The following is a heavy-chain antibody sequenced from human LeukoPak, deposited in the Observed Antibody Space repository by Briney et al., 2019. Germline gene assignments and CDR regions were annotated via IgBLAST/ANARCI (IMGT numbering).Heavy chain of an antibody. CDR1: VGSISSYY. D-gene: IGHD6-13*01. V-gene: IGHV4-59*01. J-gene: IGHJ4*02. CDR3: ASTWDSSSWYVPSR. CDR2: IYDGGST. Sequence: PSETLSLTCTVSVGSISSYYWIWIRQPPGEGLECIGYIYDGGSTNYNPSLKSRVTISVDTSKNQFSLKLSSVTAADTAVYYCASTWDSSSWYVPSRWGQGTLVTVSS.